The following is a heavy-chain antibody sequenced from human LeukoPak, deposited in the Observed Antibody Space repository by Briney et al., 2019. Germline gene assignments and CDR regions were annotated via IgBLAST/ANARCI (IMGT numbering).Heavy chain of an antibody. CDR1: GFTLSSYS. V-gene: IGHV3-21*01. J-gene: IGHJ4*02. CDR3: ARVGVFSSSWLLH. Sequence: GGSLRLSCAASGFTLSSYSMSWVRQAPGKGLGWVSFISSSSSYIYYADSVKGRFTISRANAKNSLYLQMNSLRAEDTAVYYCARVGVFSSSWLLHWGQGTLVTVSS. CDR2: ISSSSSYI. D-gene: IGHD6-13*01.